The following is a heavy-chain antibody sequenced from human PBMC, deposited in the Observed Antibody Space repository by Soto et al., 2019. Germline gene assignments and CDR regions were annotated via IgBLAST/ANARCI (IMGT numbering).Heavy chain of an antibody. V-gene: IGHV4-59*08. D-gene: IGHD3-10*01. CDR2: IYYTGST. CDR3: ASMGYHYGSGSYPLDY. CDR1: GGSISSYY. J-gene: IGHJ4*02. Sequence: PSETLSLTCTVSGGSISSYYWSWVRQPPGKVLELIGYIYYTGSTNYNPSLKSRVTISLDTSKSQFSLKLSSVTAADTAVYYCASMGYHYGSGSYPLDYWGQGTLVTVSS.